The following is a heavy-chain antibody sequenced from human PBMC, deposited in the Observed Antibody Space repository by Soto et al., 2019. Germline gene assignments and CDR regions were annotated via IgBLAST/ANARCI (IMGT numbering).Heavy chain of an antibody. CDR2: ITWNSGSI. CDR3: AKSDSSGYYYLNAFDI. CDR1: GFTFDDYA. V-gene: IGHV3-9*01. J-gene: IGHJ3*02. Sequence: EVQLVESGGGLVQPGRSLRLSCAASGFTFDDYAMHWVRQAPGKGLEWVAGITWNSGSIGYADSVKGRFTFSRDNAKNSLYLQMNSLRAEDTALYYCAKSDSSGYYYLNAFDIWGQGTMVTVSS. D-gene: IGHD3-22*01.